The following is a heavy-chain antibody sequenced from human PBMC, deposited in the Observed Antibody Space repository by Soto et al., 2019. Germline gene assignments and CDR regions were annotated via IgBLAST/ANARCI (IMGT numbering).Heavy chain of an antibody. J-gene: IGHJ5*02. V-gene: IGHV1-18*01. D-gene: IGHD2-15*01. CDR3: TRDWFCSGGTCDDCFDP. CDR2: IGNYNDNT. CDR1: GYTFTNYG. Sequence: QVQLVQSGPEVKKPGASVKVSCKASGYTFTNYGISWVRQAPGQGLEWMGWIGNYNDNTRYAQSFQGRVTMNTDTSTSTAYMELMSLRSDDTAIYYCTRDWFCSGGTCDDCFDPWGQGTLVSVSS.